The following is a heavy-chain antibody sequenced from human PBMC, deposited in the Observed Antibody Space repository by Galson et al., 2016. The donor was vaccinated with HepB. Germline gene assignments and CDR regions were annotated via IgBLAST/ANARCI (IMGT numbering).Heavy chain of an antibody. J-gene: IGHJ1*01. CDR2: IWYDGSNK. CDR3: AKGTGSGHYHGYFQH. V-gene: IGHV3-33*06. CDR1: GFTFRSYG. D-gene: IGHD3-22*01. Sequence: SLRLSCAASGFTFRSYGMHWVRQAPGKGLEWVAVIWYDGSNKYYADSVKGRFTISRDNSKNTLYLQMNSLRAEDTAVYYCAKGTGSGHYHGYFQHWGQGTLVTVSS.